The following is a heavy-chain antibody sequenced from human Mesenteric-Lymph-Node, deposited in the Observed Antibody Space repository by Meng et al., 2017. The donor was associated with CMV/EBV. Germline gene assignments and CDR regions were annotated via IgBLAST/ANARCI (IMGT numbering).Heavy chain of an antibody. J-gene: IGHJ4*02. V-gene: IGHV4-34*01. CDR2: INRSGST. Sequence: TRAVYGGSISSYYGGWIRQSPGKGLEWIGDINRSGSTNYNPSLKSRVTISVDTSKNQFSLKLSSLRSEDTAVYYCARVMATTKSLIGYWGQGTLVTVSS. D-gene: IGHD5-12*01. CDR3: ARVMATTKSLIGY. CDR1: GGSISSYY.